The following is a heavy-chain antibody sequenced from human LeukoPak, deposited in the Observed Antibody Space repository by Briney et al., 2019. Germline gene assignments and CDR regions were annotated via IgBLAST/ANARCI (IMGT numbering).Heavy chain of an antibody. Sequence: SQTLSLTCAVSGGSISSGTHYWNWIRQHPGKGLEWIGHIYYSGSTYYNPSLKSRVAISLDTSKNQFSLKLSSVTAADTAVYYCATASNYYDSSGYYNYWGQGTLVTVSS. D-gene: IGHD3-22*01. J-gene: IGHJ4*02. CDR3: ATASNYYDSSGYYNY. CDR2: IYYSGST. CDR1: GGSISSGTHY. V-gene: IGHV4-31*11.